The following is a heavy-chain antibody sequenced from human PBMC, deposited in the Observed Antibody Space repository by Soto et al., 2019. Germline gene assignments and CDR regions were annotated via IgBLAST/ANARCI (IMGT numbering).Heavy chain of an antibody. Sequence: QVQLVQSGAEVKKPGASVKVSCKASGYTFTSYDINWVRQATGQGLEWMGWMNSNRGNTGYAQKLQXXVXMXVNPSRRTCYMELSSLRSEDTAVYYCAREVGSRIDYWGQGTLVTVSS. CDR3: AREVGSRIDY. CDR1: GYTFTSYD. CDR2: MNSNRGNT. J-gene: IGHJ4*02. D-gene: IGHD6-13*01. V-gene: IGHV1-8*01.